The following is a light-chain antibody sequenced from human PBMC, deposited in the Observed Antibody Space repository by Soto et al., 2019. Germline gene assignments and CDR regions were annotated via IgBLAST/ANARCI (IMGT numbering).Light chain of an antibody. Sequence: QSALTQPPSASGSPGQSVTISCTGTSSDVGGYNYVSWYQQHPGKAPKLMIYEVSKRPSGVPDRFSGSKSGNTASLTVSGLQAEDDADYYCSSYAGSNNFVVFGGDTKLTVL. J-gene: IGLJ2*01. CDR3: SSYAGSNNFVV. CDR1: SSDVGGYNY. CDR2: EVS. V-gene: IGLV2-8*01.